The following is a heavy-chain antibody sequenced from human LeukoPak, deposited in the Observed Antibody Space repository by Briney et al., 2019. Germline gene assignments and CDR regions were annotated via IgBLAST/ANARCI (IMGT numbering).Heavy chain of an antibody. V-gene: IGHV3-53*04. CDR2: IYSGGST. J-gene: IGHJ4*02. D-gene: IGHD5-12*01. CDR1: GFTVSSNY. Sequence: GGSLRLSCAASGFTVSSNYMSWVRQAPGKGLEWVSVIYSGGSTYYADSVKGRFTISGHNSKNTLYLQMNSLRAEDTAVYYCARELKRGYSGYDLGYWGQGTLVTVSS. CDR3: ARELKRGYSGYDLGY.